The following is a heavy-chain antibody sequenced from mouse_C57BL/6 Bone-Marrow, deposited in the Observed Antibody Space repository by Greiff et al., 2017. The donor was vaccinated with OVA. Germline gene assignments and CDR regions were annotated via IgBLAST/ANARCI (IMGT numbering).Heavy chain of an antibody. D-gene: IGHD1-1*01. CDR1: GFSFNTYA. V-gene: IGHV10-1*01. CDR3: VRHGYYGSSYEAMDY. CDR2: IRSKSNNYAT. J-gene: IGHJ4*01. Sequence: EVKVVESGGGLVQPKGSLKLSCAASGFSFNTYAMNWVRQAPGKGLEWVARIRSKSNNYATYYADSVKDRFTISRDDSESMLYLQMNNLKTEDTAMYYCVRHGYYGSSYEAMDYWGQGTSVTVSS.